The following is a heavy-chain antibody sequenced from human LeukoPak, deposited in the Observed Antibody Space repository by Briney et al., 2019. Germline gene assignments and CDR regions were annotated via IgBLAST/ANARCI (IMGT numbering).Heavy chain of an antibody. D-gene: IGHD6-13*01. V-gene: IGHV3-74*01. Sequence: GGSLRLSCAASGFTFSSYSMNWVRQAPGKGLVWVSRINTDGSSTSYADSVKGRFTISRDNAKKTLYLQMNRLRAEDTAVYYCAREGTAAAAFDYWGQGTLVTVSS. J-gene: IGHJ4*02. CDR3: AREGTAAAAFDY. CDR2: INTDGSST. CDR1: GFTFSSYS.